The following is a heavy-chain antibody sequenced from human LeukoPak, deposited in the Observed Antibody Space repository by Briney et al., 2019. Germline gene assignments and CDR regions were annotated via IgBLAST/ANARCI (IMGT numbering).Heavy chain of an antibody. CDR2: ISGSGGST. Sequence: GGSLRLSCAASGFTFSSYAMSWVRQAPGKGLEWVSAISGSGGSTYYADSVKGRFTISRDNSKNTLYLQMNSLRAEDTAVSYCAKQGIWFGELSLDYWGQGTLVTVSS. CDR3: AKQGIWFGELSLDY. J-gene: IGHJ4*02. V-gene: IGHV3-23*01. CDR1: GFTFSSYA. D-gene: IGHD3-10*01.